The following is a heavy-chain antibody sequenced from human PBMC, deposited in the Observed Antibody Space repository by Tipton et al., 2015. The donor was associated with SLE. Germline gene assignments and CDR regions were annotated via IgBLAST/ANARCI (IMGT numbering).Heavy chain of an antibody. CDR2: KYYSGGT. Sequence: TLSLTCSVSNGSIGSDYWTWIRQPPGKGLEWIGYKYYSGGTNSNPSLRSRVTISIDMSKNQFSLTLSSVTAADTAVYYCARGARGYNYGWGQGILVTVSS. CDR3: ARGARGYNYG. CDR1: NGSIGSDY. V-gene: IGHV4-59*01. J-gene: IGHJ4*02. D-gene: IGHD5-18*01.